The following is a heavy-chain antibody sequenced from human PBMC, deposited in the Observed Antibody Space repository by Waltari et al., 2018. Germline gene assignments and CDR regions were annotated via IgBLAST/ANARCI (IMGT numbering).Heavy chain of an antibody. CDR3: ARGVPNYGDYEPS. J-gene: IGHJ5*02. V-gene: IGHV3-30-3*01. D-gene: IGHD4-17*01. CDR2: ISYDANNK. Sequence: HWVRQPPGKGLEWVAVISYDANNKYYADSVKGRFSISRDNSKNTLYLQMSSLRTEDTAIYYCARGVPNYGDYEPSWGQGTLVTVSS.